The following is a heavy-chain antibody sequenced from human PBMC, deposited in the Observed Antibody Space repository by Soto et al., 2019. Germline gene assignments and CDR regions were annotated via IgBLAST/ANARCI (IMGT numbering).Heavy chain of an antibody. V-gene: IGHV3-23*01. J-gene: IGHJ4*02. CDR3: ATDIRIVGAGTTDY. Sequence: EVQLLESGGGLVQPGGSLRLSCAASGFTFSSYAMSWVRQAPGKGLEWVSAISGSGGSTYYADSVKGRFTISRDNSKNARYLQMDSLRAEDTAVYYCATDIRIVGAGTTDYWGQGTLVTVSS. CDR1: GFTFSSYA. CDR2: ISGSGGST. D-gene: IGHD1-26*01.